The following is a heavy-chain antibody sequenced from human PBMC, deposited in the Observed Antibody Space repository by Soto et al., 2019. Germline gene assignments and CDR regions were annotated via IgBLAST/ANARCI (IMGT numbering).Heavy chain of an antibody. CDR1: GYTFTSYA. V-gene: IGHV1-3*01. CDR3: ARDGGYSSSPVEPNYYYYYRMDV. D-gene: IGHD6-6*01. Sequence: GASVKVSCKASGYTFTSYAMHWVRQAPGQRLEWMGWINAANGNTKYSQKFQGRVTITRDTSASTAYMELSSLTSEDTAVYYCARDGGYSSSPVEPNYYYYYRMDVWGQGTQVTVSS. CDR2: INAANGNT. J-gene: IGHJ6*01.